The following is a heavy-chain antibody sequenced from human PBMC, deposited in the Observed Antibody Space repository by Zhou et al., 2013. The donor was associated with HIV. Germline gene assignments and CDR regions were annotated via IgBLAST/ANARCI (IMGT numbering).Heavy chain of an antibody. V-gene: IGHV1-69*05. CDR2: VNPMFGSV. CDR1: GGTFRSYG. Sequence: QVQLVQSGAELKKPGSSVKVSCKASGGTFRSYGINWVRQAPGHGLEWMGGVNPMFGSVDYAQRFQGRVTITTDKSTSTAYMELSSLKSEDTAVYYCASCVVPPGTSYYYYMDVWGKGTTVIVS. J-gene: IGHJ6*03. D-gene: IGHD2-2*01. CDR3: ASCVVPPGTSYYYYMDV.